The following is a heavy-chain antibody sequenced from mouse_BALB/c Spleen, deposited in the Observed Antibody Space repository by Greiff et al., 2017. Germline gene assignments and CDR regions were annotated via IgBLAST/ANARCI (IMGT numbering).Heavy chain of an antibody. CDR2: IYPGNSDT. J-gene: IGHJ2*01. Sequence: QVQLQQSGAELMKPGASVKISCKATGYTFSSYWMHWVKQRPGQGLEWIGAIYPGNSDTSYNQKFKGKAKLTVDKSSSTAYMQLSSLTSEDSAVYYCARGLLRGYYFDYWGQGTTLTVSS. D-gene: IGHD1-1*01. CDR3: ARGLLRGYYFDY. V-gene: IGHV1-80*01. CDR1: GYTFSSYW.